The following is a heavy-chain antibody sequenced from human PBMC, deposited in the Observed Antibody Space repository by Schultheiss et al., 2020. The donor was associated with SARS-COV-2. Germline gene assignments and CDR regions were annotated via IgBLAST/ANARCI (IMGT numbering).Heavy chain of an antibody. CDR3: AKEESWDIVLMGYFDY. CDR2: ISGSGGST. J-gene: IGHJ4*02. D-gene: IGHD2-8*01. CDR1: GFTFSSYA. V-gene: IGHV3-23*01. Sequence: GGSLRLSCAASGFTFSSYAMSWVRQAPGKGLEWVSAISGSGGSTYYADSVKGRFTISRDNSKNTLYLQMNSLRAEDTAVYYCAKEESWDIVLMGYFDYWGQGTLVTVSS.